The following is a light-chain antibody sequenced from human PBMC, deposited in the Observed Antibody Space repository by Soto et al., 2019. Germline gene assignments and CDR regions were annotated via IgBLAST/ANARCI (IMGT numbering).Light chain of an antibody. CDR3: GSWDSSLSAYV. V-gene: IGLV1-51*01. CDR2: DDN. J-gene: IGLJ1*01. Sequence: SVLTQPPSVSAAPGQKVTISCSGSSSNIGGNSVSWYQQLPGTAPKLLIYDDNKRPSGIPDPFSGSKSGTSATLGITGFQTGDEADYYCGSWDSSLSAYVFGTGTKVTVL. CDR1: SSNIGGNS.